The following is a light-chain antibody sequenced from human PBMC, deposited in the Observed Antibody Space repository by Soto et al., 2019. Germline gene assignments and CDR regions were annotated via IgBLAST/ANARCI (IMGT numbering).Light chain of an antibody. CDR3: QGLTDYPIP. CDR2: AAS. V-gene: IGKV1-9*01. CDR1: QDISSY. Sequence: DIQLTQSPSFLSASVGDRVTITCRASQDISSYLAWYQQKPGEAPKFLIYAASTLRGGVPSRFSASGSGTEFPLTISTLQPEDFATYYCQGLTDYPIPFGQGTRLEIK. J-gene: IGKJ5*01.